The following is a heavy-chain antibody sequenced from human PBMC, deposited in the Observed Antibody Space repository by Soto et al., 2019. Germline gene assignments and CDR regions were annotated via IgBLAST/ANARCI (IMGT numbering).Heavy chain of an antibody. J-gene: IGHJ6*02. V-gene: IGHV3-30*18. CDR1: GFTFSSYG. CDR2: ISYDGSNK. CDR3: AKPRRVVVPVDYYYYGMDV. Sequence: GGSLRLSCAASGFTFSSYGMHWVRQAPGKGLEWVAVISYDGSNKYYADSVKGRFTISRDNSKNTLYLQMNSLRAEDTAVYYCAKPRRVVVPVDYYYYGMDVWGQGTTVTVSS. D-gene: IGHD2-2*01.